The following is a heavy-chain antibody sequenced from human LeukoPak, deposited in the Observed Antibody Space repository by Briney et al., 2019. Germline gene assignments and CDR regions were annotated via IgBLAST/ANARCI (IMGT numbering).Heavy chain of an antibody. D-gene: IGHD2-2*01. CDR2: IIPIFGTA. J-gene: IGHJ4*02. Sequence: SVTLSCTASGGTFSSYAISWVRQAPGQGLEWMGGIIPIFGTANYAKKFQGRVTITADKSTSKAYMELSSLRSEDTAVYYCARVKEYCSSTSCYYRPYWYFDYWGQGTLVTVSS. V-gene: IGHV1-69*06. CDR1: GGTFSSYA. CDR3: ARVKEYCSSTSCYYRPYWYFDY.